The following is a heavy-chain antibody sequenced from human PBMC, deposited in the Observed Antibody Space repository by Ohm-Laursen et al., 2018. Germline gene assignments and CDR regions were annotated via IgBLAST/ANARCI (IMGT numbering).Heavy chain of an antibody. Sequence: GSLRLSCAASGFTVSSNYMSWVRQAPGKGLEWVSVIYSGGSTYYADSVKGRFTTSRDNSKNTLYLQMNSLRAEDTAVYYCARGGVYDYVGYYFDYWGQGTLVTVSS. D-gene: IGHD3-16*01. CDR2: IYSGGST. J-gene: IGHJ4*02. V-gene: IGHV3-66*01. CDR1: GFTVSSNY. CDR3: ARGGVYDYVGYYFDY.